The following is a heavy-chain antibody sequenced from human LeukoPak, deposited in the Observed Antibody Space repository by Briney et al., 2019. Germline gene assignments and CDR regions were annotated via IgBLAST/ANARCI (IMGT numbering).Heavy chain of an antibody. Sequence: SVKVSCKASGGTFTSYAISWVRQAPGHGLEWMGGIIPIFGIANYAQKFQGRVTITPDKSTSTAYMELSSLRSEDTAVYYCASLTLFRDDSLDYWGQGTLVTVSS. CDR2: IIPIFGIA. CDR1: GGTFTSYA. J-gene: IGHJ4*02. CDR3: ASLTLFRDDSLDY. V-gene: IGHV1-69*10. D-gene: IGHD3-3*01.